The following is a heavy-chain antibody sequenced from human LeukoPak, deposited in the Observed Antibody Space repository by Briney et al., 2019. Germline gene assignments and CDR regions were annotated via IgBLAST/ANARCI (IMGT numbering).Heavy chain of an antibody. J-gene: IGHJ2*01. Sequence: ETLSLTCAVSGGSFSGYYWSWIRQPPGKGLEWIGEVNHSGSTNYNPSLKSRVTISVDTSRSQFSLKLSSVTAADTAVYSCARGRGYSYGSHWYFDLWGRGTLVTVSS. D-gene: IGHD5-18*01. CDR2: VNHSGST. CDR3: ARGRGYSYGSHWYFDL. CDR1: GGSFSGYY. V-gene: IGHV4-34*01.